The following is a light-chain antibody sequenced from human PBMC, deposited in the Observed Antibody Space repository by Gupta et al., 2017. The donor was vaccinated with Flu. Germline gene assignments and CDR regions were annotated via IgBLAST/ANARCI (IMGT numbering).Light chain of an antibody. CDR2: RDS. Sequence: AMVQTSSMTCEGNTNENSNGHWHQQKPAQHPMLVIYRDSSRAAPIRDRFSDSDSTTTATLTIGEAEAGDDDDYDCQEGNSSTGVFGGGTKLTVL. CDR3: QEGNSSTGV. CDR1: TNENSN. V-gene: IGLV3-9*01. J-gene: IGLJ3*02.